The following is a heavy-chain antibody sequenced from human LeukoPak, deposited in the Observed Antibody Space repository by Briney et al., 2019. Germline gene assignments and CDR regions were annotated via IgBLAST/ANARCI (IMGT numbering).Heavy chain of an antibody. CDR3: ARQGGYYDSSGYYLNWFGP. Sequence: SETLSLTCTVSGGSISSYYWSWIRQPPGKGLEWIGYIYYSGSTNYNPSLKSRVTISVDTSKNRFSLKLTSVTAADTAVYYCARQGGYYDSSGYYLNWFGPWGQGTLVTVSS. V-gene: IGHV4-59*08. D-gene: IGHD3-22*01. J-gene: IGHJ5*02. CDR1: GGSISSYY. CDR2: IYYSGST.